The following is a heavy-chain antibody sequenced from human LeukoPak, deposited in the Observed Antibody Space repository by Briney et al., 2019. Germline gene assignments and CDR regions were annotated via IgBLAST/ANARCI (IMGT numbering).Heavy chain of an antibody. V-gene: IGHV3-23*01. D-gene: IGHD1-26*01. CDR3: AKGKVNNLGALDF. CDR2: VSESGDGT. CDR1: GFSFSSYA. Sequence: GGSLRLSCAASGFSFSSYAMSWVRPAPRKGLEWVSSVSESGDGTYCADSVMGRFIISRDNSRKTFHLQMDSLRADDTAIYYCAKGKVNNLGALDFWGQGTLVTVSS. J-gene: IGHJ4*02.